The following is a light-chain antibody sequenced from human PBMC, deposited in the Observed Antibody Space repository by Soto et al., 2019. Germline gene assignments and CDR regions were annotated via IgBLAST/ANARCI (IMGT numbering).Light chain of an antibody. CDR3: RQTSQTPKT. J-gene: IGKJ1*01. V-gene: IGKV1-39*01. Sequence: DIQMTQSPSTLSGSVGDRVTITCRASQTISSWLAWYQQKPGRAPKLLIYAASSLHSGVPSRFSGTGSGTDFTLTISSLQPEDFATYYCRQTSQTPKTFGQGTKVDIK. CDR2: AAS. CDR1: QTISSW.